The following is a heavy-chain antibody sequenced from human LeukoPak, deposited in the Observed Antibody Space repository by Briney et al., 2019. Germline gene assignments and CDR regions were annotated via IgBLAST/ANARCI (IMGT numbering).Heavy chain of an antibody. Sequence: GGSLRLSCTASGFTVGDYGMSWFRQAPGKGLEWVAFIRGKTFSGTTEYAAPVKGRFSISRDDFKDTVYLQMNSLQTEDTGVYFCTRTSSRFVTPDYWGQGTLVTVSS. CDR3: TRTSSRFVTPDY. V-gene: IGHV3-49*03. CDR1: GFTVGDYG. J-gene: IGHJ4*02. D-gene: IGHD3-10*01. CDR2: IRGKTFSGTT.